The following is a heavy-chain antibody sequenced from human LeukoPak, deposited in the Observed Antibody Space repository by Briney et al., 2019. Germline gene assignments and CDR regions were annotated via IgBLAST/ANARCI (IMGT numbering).Heavy chain of an antibody. D-gene: IGHD3-3*01. CDR3: ARTLPRGVTIFGVVIPNPVD. J-gene: IGHJ4*02. CDR1: GGSISSSSYY. V-gene: IGHV4-39*01. CDR2: IYYSGST. Sequence: SETLSLTCTVSGGSISSSSYYWGWIRQPPGKGLEWIGSIYYSGSTYYNPSLKSRVTISVDTSKNQFSLKLSSVTAADTAVYYCARTLPRGVTIFGVVIPNPVDWGQGTLVTVSS.